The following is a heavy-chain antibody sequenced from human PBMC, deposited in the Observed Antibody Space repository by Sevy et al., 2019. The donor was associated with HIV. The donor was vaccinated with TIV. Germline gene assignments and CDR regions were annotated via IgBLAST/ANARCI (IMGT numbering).Heavy chain of an antibody. D-gene: IGHD6-13*01. CDR3: AKDLKFSSFDY. CDR2: ISGSGGST. V-gene: IGHV3-23*01. CDR1: GFTFSSYA. Sequence: GGYLRLSCAASGFTFSSYAMSWVRQAPGKGLEWVSAISGSGGSTYYADSVTGRFNISRDNPKNTLYLQMNSLRAEDTAVYYCAKDLKFSSFDYWGQGTLVTVSS. J-gene: IGHJ4*02.